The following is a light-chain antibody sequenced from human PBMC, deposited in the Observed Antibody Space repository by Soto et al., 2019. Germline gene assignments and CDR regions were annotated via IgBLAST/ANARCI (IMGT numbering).Light chain of an antibody. CDR3: HQYGTSPRT. Sequence: EIVLSQSADTLSLSPGERATLSCRASQRVTNSYLAWYQQKPGQAPRLLIFGASSRATGIPDRFSGSGSGTDFTLTISSLEPEDFALYFCHQYGTSPRTFGPGTKV. CDR1: QRVTNSY. V-gene: IGKV3-20*01. J-gene: IGKJ1*01. CDR2: GAS.